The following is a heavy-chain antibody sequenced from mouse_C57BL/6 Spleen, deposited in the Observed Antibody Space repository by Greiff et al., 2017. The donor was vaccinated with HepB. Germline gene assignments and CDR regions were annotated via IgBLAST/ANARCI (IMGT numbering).Heavy chain of an antibody. Sequence: QVTLKECGPGILQSSQTLSLTCSFSGFSLSTSGMGVSWIRQPSGKGLEWLAHIYWDDDKRYNPSLKRRLTISKDTSRNPVFLKITSVDTADTATYYCARSGYYGSSYYYAMDYWGQGTSVTVSS. V-gene: IGHV8-12*01. J-gene: IGHJ4*01. CDR1: GFSLSTSGMG. CDR2: IYWDDDK. CDR3: ARSGYYGSSYYYAMDY. D-gene: IGHD1-1*01.